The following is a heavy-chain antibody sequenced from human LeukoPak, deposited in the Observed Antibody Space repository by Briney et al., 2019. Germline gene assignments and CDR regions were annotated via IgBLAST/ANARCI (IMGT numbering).Heavy chain of an antibody. CDR2: IIPIFGTA. D-gene: IGHD3-3*01. V-gene: IGHV1-69*13. CDR3: ARAPTRTTIFGVVIIGWFDP. CDR1: GGTFISYA. Sequence: GASVKVSCKASGGTFISYAISWVRQAPGQGLEWMGGIIPIFGTANYAQKFQGRVTITADESTSTAYMELGSLRSEDTAVYYCARAPTRTTIFGVVIIGWFDPWGQGTLVTVSS. J-gene: IGHJ5*02.